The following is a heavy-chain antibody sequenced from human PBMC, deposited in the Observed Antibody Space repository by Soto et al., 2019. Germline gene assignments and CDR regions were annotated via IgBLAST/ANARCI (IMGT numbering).Heavy chain of an antibody. V-gene: IGHV3-48*01. Sequence: PGGSLRLSCAASGFTFSSYSMNWVRQAPGKGLEWVSYISSSSSTIYYADSVKGRFTISRDNAKNSLYLQMNSLRAEDTAVYYCARDFEESYDYGDYKSVGYDYWGQGTLVTVSS. CDR2: ISSSSSTI. D-gene: IGHD4-17*01. CDR3: ARDFEESYDYGDYKSVGYDY. CDR1: GFTFSSYS. J-gene: IGHJ4*02.